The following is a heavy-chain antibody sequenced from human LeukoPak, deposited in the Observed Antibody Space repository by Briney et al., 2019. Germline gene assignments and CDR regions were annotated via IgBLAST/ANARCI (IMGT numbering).Heavy chain of an antibody. Sequence: GGSLRLSCAASGFTFSTYWMHWVRQAPGKGLVWVSRINSDGRSTSYPDSVKGRFTISRDNAKNALYLQMNSLRDEDTAVYYCVRYMSYGQRYDYWGQGTLVTVSS. V-gene: IGHV3-74*01. D-gene: IGHD3-16*01. CDR1: GFTFSTYW. J-gene: IGHJ4*02. CDR3: VRYMSYGQRYDY. CDR2: INSDGRST.